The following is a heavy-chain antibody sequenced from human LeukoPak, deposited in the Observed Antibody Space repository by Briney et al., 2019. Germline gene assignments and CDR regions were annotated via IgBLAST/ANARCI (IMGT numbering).Heavy chain of an antibody. J-gene: IGHJ5*02. D-gene: IGHD3-3*01. CDR1: GGSFSGYY. CDR2: INHSGST. V-gene: IGHV4-34*01. CDR3: ARGGNTVFGCVFFFLTLPPNCSPP. Sequence: SETLSLTCAVYGGSFSGYYWSWIRQPPGKGLEWIGEINHSGSTNYNPSLKSRVTISVDTSKNQFSLKLSSVTAADTAVYYCARGGNTVFGCVFFFLTLPPNCSPPGGREPLVTVSS.